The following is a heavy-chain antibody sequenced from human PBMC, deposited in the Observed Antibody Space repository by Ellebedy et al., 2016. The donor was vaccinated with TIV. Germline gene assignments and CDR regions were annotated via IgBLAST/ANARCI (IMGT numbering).Heavy chain of an antibody. CDR3: AIGQGSGRSLPF. CDR2: MYSEGTT. CDR1: GITVSGNY. D-gene: IGHD6-19*01. Sequence: PGGSLRLSCAASGITVSGNYINWVRQAPGKGLEWVSIMYSEGTTYYADSVKGRFSVSRDNSKNPAYLQMNSLRVEDTAVYHCAIGQGSGRSLPFWGQGTLVTVSS. V-gene: IGHV3-66*01. J-gene: IGHJ4*02.